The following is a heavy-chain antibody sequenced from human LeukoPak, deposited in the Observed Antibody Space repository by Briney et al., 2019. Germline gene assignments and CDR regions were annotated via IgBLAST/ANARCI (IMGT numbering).Heavy chain of an antibody. V-gene: IGHV3-21*01. CDR1: GFTFSSYS. CDR2: ISSSSGYI. Sequence: PGGSLXLSCAASGFTFSSYSMNWVRQAPGKGLEWVSSISSSSGYIYYADSVKGRFTISRDNAKNSLYLQMNSLRAEDTAVYYCARDLEGAKDYWGQGTLVTVSS. D-gene: IGHD1-26*01. CDR3: ARDLEGAKDY. J-gene: IGHJ4*02.